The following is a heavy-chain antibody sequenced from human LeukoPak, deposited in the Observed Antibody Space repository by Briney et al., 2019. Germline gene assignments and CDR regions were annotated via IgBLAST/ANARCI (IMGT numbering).Heavy chain of an antibody. Sequence: PGRSLRLSCAASGFTFSSYGMHWVRQAPGKELEWVAVISYDGSNKYYADSVKGRFTISRDNSKNTLYLQMNSLRAEDTAVYYCAKAGIVGATTYFDYWGQGTLVTVSS. J-gene: IGHJ4*02. CDR2: ISYDGSNK. V-gene: IGHV3-30*18. CDR3: AKAGIVGATTYFDY. D-gene: IGHD1-26*01. CDR1: GFTFSSYG.